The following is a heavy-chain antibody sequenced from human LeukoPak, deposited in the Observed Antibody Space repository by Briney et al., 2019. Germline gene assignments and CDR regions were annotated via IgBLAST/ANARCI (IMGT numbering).Heavy chain of an antibody. J-gene: IGHJ4*02. V-gene: IGHV4-38-2*01. CDR3: VRSGDYIREGFDY. Sequence: PSEALSLTCAVSGYSISSGYYWGWIRQSPGKGLEWIGSIDRSGNKYYHPSLRSRVTLSVDTSNNQFSLQPSSVTAADRARYYCVRSGDYIREGFDYWGQGTLVTVSS. D-gene: IGHD3-22*01. CDR1: GYSISSGYY. CDR2: IDRSGNK.